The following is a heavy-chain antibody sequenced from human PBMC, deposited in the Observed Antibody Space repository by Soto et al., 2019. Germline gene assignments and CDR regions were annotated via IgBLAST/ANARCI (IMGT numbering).Heavy chain of an antibody. J-gene: IGHJ4*02. CDR2: INPNSGGT. D-gene: IGHD6-19*01. CDR1: GYTFTGYY. Sequence: ASVKVSWKASGYTFTGYYMHWVRQAPGQGLEWMGWINPNSGGTNYAQKFQGRVTTTRDTSISTAYMELSRLRSDDTAVYYCARGGNDGWYFDYWGQGTLVTVSS. V-gene: IGHV1-2*02. CDR3: ARGGNDGWYFDY.